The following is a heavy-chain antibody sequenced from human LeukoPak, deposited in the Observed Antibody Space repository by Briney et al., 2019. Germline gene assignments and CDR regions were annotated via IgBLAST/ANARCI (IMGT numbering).Heavy chain of an antibody. J-gene: IGHJ3*02. CDR1: GYSFTSYW. D-gene: IGHD3-3*01. V-gene: IGHV5-51*01. CDR3: ARVKENPFYDFWSGYRDAFDI. Sequence: GESLKISCKGSGYSFTSYWIGWVRQMPGKGLEWMGIIYPGDSDTRYSPSFQGQVTISADKSISTAYLQWSSLKASDTAMYYCARVKENPFYDFWSGYRDAFDIWGQGTMVTVSS. CDR2: IYPGDSDT.